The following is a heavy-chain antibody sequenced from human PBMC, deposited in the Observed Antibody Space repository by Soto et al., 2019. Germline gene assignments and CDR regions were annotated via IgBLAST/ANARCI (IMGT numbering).Heavy chain of an antibody. CDR1: GFTFSKFW. CDR2: IKHDGSQS. D-gene: IGHD2-2*02. Sequence: VRLAESGGGVVQPGGSLRLSCIASGFTFSKFWMSWVRQAPGKGLEWVANIKHDGSQSYYEDSVKGRFTISRDNAKNSLYLQVNSLRVDDTAVYFCARLLLYSTSGRGWFDPTGQGTLVTVSS. V-gene: IGHV3-7*03. J-gene: IGHJ5*02. CDR3: ARLLLYSTSGRGWFDP.